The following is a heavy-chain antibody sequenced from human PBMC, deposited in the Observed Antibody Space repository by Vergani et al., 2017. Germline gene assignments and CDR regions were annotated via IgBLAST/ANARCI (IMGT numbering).Heavy chain of an antibody. J-gene: IGHJ4*02. V-gene: IGHV1-46*02. D-gene: IGHD2-15*01. CDR2: VNFVTGAA. CDR1: GYIFKNYY. CDR3: ARSTGYCTSGSCRPYYFDL. Sequence: QVQLVPSGAAVKKPGASAKVSCTASGYIFKNYYMHWLRLAPGQGFQWMGVVNFVTGAATSPQKFEGRITMTRDTSTATFYMDLSSLKYEDTAIYYCARSTGYCTSGSCRPYYFDLWGQGTLVTVSS.